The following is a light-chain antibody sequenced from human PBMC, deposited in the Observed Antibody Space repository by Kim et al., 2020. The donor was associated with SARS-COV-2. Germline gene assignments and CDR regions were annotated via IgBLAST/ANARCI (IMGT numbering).Light chain of an antibody. V-gene: IGKV1-17*01. CDR1: QDIWND. CDR3: LQHSTYPIT. Sequence: ASVGDRDTITCRASQDIWNDLGLYQQNPGRAPKRLFYGASRLQSGVPPRFSVSGSGTQFSLSISGVQPEDFATYFCLQHSTYPITFGQGTRLEIK. CDR2: GAS. J-gene: IGKJ5*01.